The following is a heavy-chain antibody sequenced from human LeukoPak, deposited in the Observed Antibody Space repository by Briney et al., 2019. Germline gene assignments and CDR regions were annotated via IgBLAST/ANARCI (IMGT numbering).Heavy chain of an antibody. CDR1: GFTFSSYS. CDR2: ISSSSSYI. CDR3: ACGNLVYYYGMDV. D-gene: IGHD3-9*01. Sequence: PGGSLRLSCAASGFTFSSYSMNWVRQAPGERLEWVSSISSSSSYIYYADSVKGRFTISRDDAKNSLFLQMNSLRAEDTAVYYCACGNLVYYYGMDVWGQGTTVTVSS. V-gene: IGHV3-21*01. J-gene: IGHJ6*02.